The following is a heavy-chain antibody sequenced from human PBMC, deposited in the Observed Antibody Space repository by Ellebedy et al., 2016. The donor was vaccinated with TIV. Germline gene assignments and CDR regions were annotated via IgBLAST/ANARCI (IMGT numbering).Heavy chain of an antibody. CDR3: AREFGGYGPDCDY. V-gene: IGHV3-33*01. Sequence: GESLKISCAASGFTFNSFAMHWVRQAAVRRLEWVPGIWYDGSHQYYAESVKGRFTISRDNSKNTLSLQMNGLSAEDTAVYYCAREFGGYGPDCDYWGQGTLVTVSS. CDR2: IWYDGSHQ. D-gene: IGHD5-12*01. J-gene: IGHJ4*02. CDR1: GFTFNSFA.